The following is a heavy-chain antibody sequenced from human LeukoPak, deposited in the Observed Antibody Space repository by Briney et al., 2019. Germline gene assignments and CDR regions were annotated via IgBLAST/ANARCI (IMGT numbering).Heavy chain of an antibody. D-gene: IGHD6-19*01. CDR3: AGVLGGWSQTLYSDY. Sequence: SETLSLTCTVYGGSVSSGGYYWSWIRQPPGRGLEWIGDIHHSGSTHNNPSLETRATISVATTHYQFHRKLSSVTAAENDVYYCAGVLGGWSQTLYSDYWGQGTLVTVSS. J-gene: IGHJ4*02. CDR2: IHHSGST. CDR1: GGSVSSGGYY. V-gene: IGHV4-61*08.